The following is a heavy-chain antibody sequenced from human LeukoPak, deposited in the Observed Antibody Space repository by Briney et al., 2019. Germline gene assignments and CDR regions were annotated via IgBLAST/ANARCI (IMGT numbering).Heavy chain of an antibody. J-gene: IGHJ4*02. Sequence: ASVKVSCKASGYSFTSNDISWVRQAPGQGLEWMGWISSFNGNTKYAQKVQGRVTMTTDTSTSTAYMELRSLRSDDTAVYYCSRSSWPYYFDYWGQGTLVTVSS. CDR1: GYSFTSND. V-gene: IGHV1-18*01. CDR3: SRSSWPYYFDY. CDR2: ISSFNGNT. D-gene: IGHD6-13*01.